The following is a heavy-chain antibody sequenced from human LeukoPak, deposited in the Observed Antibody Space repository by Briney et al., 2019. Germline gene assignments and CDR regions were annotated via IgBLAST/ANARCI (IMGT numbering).Heavy chain of an antibody. CDR3: ARQIDYDVLTGGGPNWFDP. D-gene: IGHD3-9*01. V-gene: IGHV1-3*01. CDR1: GYTFTSYV. J-gene: IGHJ5*02. Sequence: GASVKVSCKASGYTFTSYVMHWVRQAPGQGLEWMGWINAGNGNTKYSQKFQDRVTITRDTSASTAYMELSSLRSEDTAVYYCARQIDYDVLTGGGPNWFDPWGQGTLVTVSS. CDR2: INAGNGNT.